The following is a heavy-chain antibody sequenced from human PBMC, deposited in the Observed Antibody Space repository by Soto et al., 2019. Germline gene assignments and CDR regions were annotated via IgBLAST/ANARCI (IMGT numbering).Heavy chain of an antibody. D-gene: IGHD4-17*01. CDR1: GFTFSSYG. CDR2: ISYDGSNK. J-gene: IGHJ2*01. V-gene: IGHV3-30*18. CDR3: AKDGWYGDPDGYIDL. Sequence: GGSLRLSCAASGFTFSSYGMHWVRQAPGKGLEWVAVISYDGSNKYYADSVKGRFTISRDNSKNTLYLQMNSLRAEDTAVYYCAKDGWYGDPDGYIDLWGRGTLVTVSS.